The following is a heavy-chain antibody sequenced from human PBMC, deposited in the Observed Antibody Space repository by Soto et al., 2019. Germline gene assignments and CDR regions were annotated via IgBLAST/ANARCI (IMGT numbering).Heavy chain of an antibody. CDR2: IHYSGST. CDR1: GGSISYEYYH. CDR3: ARDGRDYIWGSYRYSDSSDAFDI. Sequence: SETLSLTCTVSGGSISYEYYHWTWIRQSPGKGLEWIGYIHYSGSTNYNPSLKSRVTISVDTSKNQFSLKLSSVTAADTAVYYCARDGRDYIWGSYRYSDSSDAFDIWGQGTMVTVSS. V-gene: IGHV4-61*01. J-gene: IGHJ3*02. D-gene: IGHD3-16*02.